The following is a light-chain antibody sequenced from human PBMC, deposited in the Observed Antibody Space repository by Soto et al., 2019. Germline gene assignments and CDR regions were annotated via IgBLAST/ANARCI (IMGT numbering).Light chain of an antibody. Sequence: EVVLTQSPGTLSLSPGEGATLSCRASQSVSRDYLVWYQHKPGQAPSLVIYATSTRATGIPDRFIASGSGTDFSLTISRLEPEDFAVYYCQQYGSLPLTFGGGTKVEIK. V-gene: IGKV3-20*01. CDR2: ATS. J-gene: IGKJ4*01. CDR1: QSVSRDY. CDR3: QQYGSLPLT.